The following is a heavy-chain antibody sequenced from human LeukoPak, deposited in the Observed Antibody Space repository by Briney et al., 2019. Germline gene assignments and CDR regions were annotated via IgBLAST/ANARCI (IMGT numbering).Heavy chain of an antibody. V-gene: IGHV3-43*01. CDR3: AKENDKWFGESYFDY. D-gene: IGHD3-10*01. CDR1: GFTFDDYT. CDR2: ISWDGGST. Sequence: LTGGSLRLSCAASGFTFDDYTMHWVRHAPGKGLEWVSLISWDGGSTYYADSVKGRFTISRDNSKNSLYLQMNSPRTEDTALYYCAKENDKWFGESYFDYWGQGTLVTVSS. J-gene: IGHJ4*02.